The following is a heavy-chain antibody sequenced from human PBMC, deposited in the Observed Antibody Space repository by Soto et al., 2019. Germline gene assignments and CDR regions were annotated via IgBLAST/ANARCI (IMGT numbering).Heavy chain of an antibody. D-gene: IGHD3-22*01. J-gene: IGHJ3*02. CDR1: GGSISSYY. V-gene: IGHV4-59*01. CDR3: ARMSLGLYYYDSSGYYYLGDFAFHI. CDR2: IYYSGST. Sequence: SETLSLTCTVSGGSISSYYWSWIRQPPGKGLEWIGYIYYSGSTNYNPSLKSRVTISVDTSKNQFSLKLSSVTAADTAVYYCARMSLGLYYYDSSGYYYLGDFAFHIWGQGTMVNVS.